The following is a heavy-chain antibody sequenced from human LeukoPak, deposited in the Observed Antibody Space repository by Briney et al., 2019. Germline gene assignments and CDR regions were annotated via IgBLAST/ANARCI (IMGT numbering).Heavy chain of an antibody. CDR3: ARCGGDCYSDGFDI. CDR1: GYTFTSYG. D-gene: IGHD2-21*02. Sequence: GASVKVSCKASGYTFTSYGISWVRQAPGQGLEWMGWINPNSGGTNYAQKFQGWVTMTRDTSISTAYVELSSLRSEDTAVYYCARCGGDCYSDGFDIWGRGTMVTVSS. V-gene: IGHV1-2*04. CDR2: INPNSGGT. J-gene: IGHJ3*02.